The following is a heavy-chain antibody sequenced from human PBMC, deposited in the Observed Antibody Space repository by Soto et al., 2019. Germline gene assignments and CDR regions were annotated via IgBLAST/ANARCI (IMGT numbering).Heavy chain of an antibody. D-gene: IGHD5-12*01. CDR3: ARRSSGYDSFVDP. Sequence: SETLSLTCTVSGGSISSGGYYWSWIRQHPGKGLEWIGYIYYSGSTYYNPSLKSRVTISVDTSKNQFSLKLSSVTAADTAGYYCARRSSGYDSFVDPWGQGTLVTVSS. J-gene: IGHJ5*02. V-gene: IGHV4-31*03. CDR1: GGSISSGGYY. CDR2: IYYSGST.